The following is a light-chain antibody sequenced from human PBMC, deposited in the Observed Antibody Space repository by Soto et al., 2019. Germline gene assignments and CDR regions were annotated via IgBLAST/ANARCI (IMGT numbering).Light chain of an antibody. V-gene: IGLV2-14*03. Sequence: QSALTQPASVSGSPGQSINISCTGTSSDIGAYDYVSWYQQHPGKAPKLMIYEVFRRPSGISDRFSGSKSGNTASLTISGLQAEDEADYYCCSYTTTSTFVFGGGTKVTVL. CDR3: CSYTTTSTFV. CDR1: SSDIGAYDY. CDR2: EVF. J-gene: IGLJ2*01.